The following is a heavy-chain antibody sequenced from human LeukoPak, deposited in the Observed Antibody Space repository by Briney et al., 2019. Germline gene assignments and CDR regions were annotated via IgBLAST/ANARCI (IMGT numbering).Heavy chain of an antibody. Sequence: PGGSLRLSCAASGFTFSSYEMNWVRQAPGKGLEWVSYISSSGSTIYYADSVKGRFTISRDNAKNSLYLQMNSLRAEDTAVYYCARGPYSGSYAAYFQHWGQGTLVTVSS. V-gene: IGHV3-48*03. D-gene: IGHD1-26*01. CDR2: ISSSGSTI. J-gene: IGHJ1*01. CDR3: ARGPYSGSYAAYFQH. CDR1: GFTFSSYE.